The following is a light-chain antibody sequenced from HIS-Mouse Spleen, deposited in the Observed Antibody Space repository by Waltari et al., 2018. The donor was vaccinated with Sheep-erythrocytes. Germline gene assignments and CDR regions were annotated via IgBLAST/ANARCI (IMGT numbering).Light chain of an antibody. Sequence: DIQMTQSSTSPSAAVGYRVTSTCRASQSISSYLNWYQQKPGKAPKLLIYAASSLQSGVPSRFSGSGSGTDFTLTISSLQPEDFATYYCQQSYSTPPTFGGGTKVEIK. J-gene: IGKJ4*01. CDR2: AAS. CDR3: QQSYSTPPT. CDR1: QSISSY. V-gene: IGKV1-39*01.